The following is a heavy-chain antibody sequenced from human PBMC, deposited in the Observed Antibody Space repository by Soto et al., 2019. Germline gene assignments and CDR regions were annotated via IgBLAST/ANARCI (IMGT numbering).Heavy chain of an antibody. D-gene: IGHD3-16*01. Sequence: QVQLQQWGAGLLKPSETLSLTCAVYGGSFSGYYWNWVRQPPGKGLEWIGESNDSGSTNYNPSLKSRVTISVDTSKNQFSLKLSSVTAADTAVYYCARGAGIARLAIYLGAYDYWGQGTLVTVSS. CDR1: GGSFSGYY. J-gene: IGHJ4*02. V-gene: IGHV4-34*01. CDR3: ARGAGIARLAIYLGAYDY. CDR2: SNDSGST.